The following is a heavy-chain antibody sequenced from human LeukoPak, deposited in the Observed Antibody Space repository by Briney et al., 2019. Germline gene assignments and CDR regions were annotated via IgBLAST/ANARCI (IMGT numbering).Heavy chain of an antibody. CDR1: GFTFSSYA. V-gene: IGHV3-30-3*01. J-gene: IGHJ4*02. Sequence: GRSLRLSCAASGFTFSSYAMHWVRQAPGKGLEWVAVISYDGSNKYYADSVKGRFTISRDNPKNTLYLQMNSLRAEDTAVYYCASLELLGYWGQGTLVTVSS. CDR3: ASLELLGY. CDR2: ISYDGSNK. D-gene: IGHD1-7*01.